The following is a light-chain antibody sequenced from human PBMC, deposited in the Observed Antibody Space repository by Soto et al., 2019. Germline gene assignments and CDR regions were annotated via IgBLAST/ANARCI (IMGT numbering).Light chain of an antibody. J-gene: IGKJ4*01. CDR3: MQTLQSRT. CDR2: MGS. CDR1: QSLLHSNGYTY. Sequence: DIVVTQSPLSLPVTPGEPASIPCRSSQSLLHSNGYTYLDWFLQKPGQSPQLLIYMGSNRASGVPDRFSGSGSGTDFTLKISRVEAEDVGVYYCMQTLQSRTFGGGTKLEI. V-gene: IGKV2-28*01.